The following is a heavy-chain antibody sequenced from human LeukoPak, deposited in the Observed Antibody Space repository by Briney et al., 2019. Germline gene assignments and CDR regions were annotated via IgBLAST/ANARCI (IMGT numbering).Heavy chain of an antibody. CDR3: AREGSISTVQIDY. CDR2: INPSGGTT. V-gene: IGHV1-46*01. J-gene: IGHJ4*02. CDR1: GYTFSSYY. Sequence: ASVTVSCKASGYTFSSYYMNWVRQAPGQGLEWMGVINPSGGTTTYAQKFQGRVTMTRDTSTSTVYMELSSLRSEDTAVYYCAREGSISTVQIDYWGQGTLVTVSP. D-gene: IGHD2-21*01.